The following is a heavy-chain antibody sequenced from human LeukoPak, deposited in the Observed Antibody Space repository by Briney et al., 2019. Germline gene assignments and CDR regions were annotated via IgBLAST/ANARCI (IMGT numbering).Heavy chain of an antibody. CDR2: IYYSGST. CDR3: ARVHTIFGVVDY. CDR1: GGSISSHY. J-gene: IGHJ4*02. V-gene: IGHV4-59*11. Sequence: SETLSLTCTVSGGSISSHYWSWIRQPPGKGLEWIRYIYYSGSTNYNPSLKSRVTISVDTSKNQFSLKLSSVTAADTAVYYCARVHTIFGVVDYWGQGTLVTVSS. D-gene: IGHD3-3*01.